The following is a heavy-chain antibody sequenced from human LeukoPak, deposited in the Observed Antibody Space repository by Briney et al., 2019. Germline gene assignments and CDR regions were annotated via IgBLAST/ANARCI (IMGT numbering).Heavy chain of an antibody. D-gene: IGHD6-13*01. CDR3: VREDIGEIAAAKSHFDY. J-gene: IGHJ4*02. Sequence: GGSLRLSCAASGFTFSSSAMHWVRQAPGKGLEWVAVISYDGSNKYYADSVKGRFTISRDNAQNSLYLQMNSLRAEDTAVYYCVREDIGEIAAAKSHFDYWGQGTLVTVSS. V-gene: IGHV3-30-3*01. CDR2: ISYDGSNK. CDR1: GFTFSSSA.